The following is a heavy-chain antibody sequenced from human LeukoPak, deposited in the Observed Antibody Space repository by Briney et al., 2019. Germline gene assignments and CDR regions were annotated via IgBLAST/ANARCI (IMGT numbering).Heavy chain of an antibody. J-gene: IGHJ4*02. Sequence: ASVKVSCKASGYTFTGYYMHWVRQAPGQGLGWMGIINPSGGSTSYAQKFQGRVTMTRDTSTSTVYMELSSLRSEDTAVYYCANHYYDCSGYHDYWGQGTLVTVSS. CDR3: ANHYYDCSGYHDY. D-gene: IGHD3-22*01. CDR1: GYTFTGYY. CDR2: INPSGGST. V-gene: IGHV1-46*01.